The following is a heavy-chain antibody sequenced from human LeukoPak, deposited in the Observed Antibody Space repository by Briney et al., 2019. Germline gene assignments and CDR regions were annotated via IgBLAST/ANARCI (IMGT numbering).Heavy chain of an antibody. Sequence: PSETLSLTCAVYGGSYSSYYWSWIRQPPGKGLEWIGEINHSGSTNYNPSLKSRVTISVDTSNNQFSLKLSSVTAADTAVYYCARGMWLVRYYYYMDVWGKGTTVTVSS. CDR1: GGSYSSYY. J-gene: IGHJ6*03. V-gene: IGHV4-34*01. D-gene: IGHD6-19*01. CDR3: ARGMWLVRYYYYMDV. CDR2: INHSGST.